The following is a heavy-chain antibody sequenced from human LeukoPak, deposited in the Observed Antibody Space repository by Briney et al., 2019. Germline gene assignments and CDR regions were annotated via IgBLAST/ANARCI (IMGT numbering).Heavy chain of an antibody. D-gene: IGHD6-13*01. CDR1: GGSFSGYY. Sequence: SETLSLTCAVYGGSFSGYYWSWIRQPPGKGLEWIGSIYYSGSTYYNPSLKSRVTISVDTSKNQFSLKLSSVTAADTAVYYCATYGIAAADSNQNWFDPWGQGTLVTVSS. CDR2: IYYSGST. CDR3: ATYGIAAADSNQNWFDP. V-gene: IGHV4-34*01. J-gene: IGHJ5*02.